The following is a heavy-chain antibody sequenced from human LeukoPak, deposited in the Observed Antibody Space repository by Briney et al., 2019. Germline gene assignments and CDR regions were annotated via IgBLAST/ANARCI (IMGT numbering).Heavy chain of an antibody. J-gene: IGHJ5*02. D-gene: IGHD6-13*01. V-gene: IGHV1-69*06. CDR3: AAAAGPYNWFDP. Sequence: GSSVKASCKASGGTFSSYAISWVRQAPGQGLEWMGGIIPIFGTANYAQKFQGRVTITADKSTSTAYMELSSLRSEDTAVYYCAAAAGPYNWFDPWGQGTLVTVSS. CDR2: IIPIFGTA. CDR1: GGTFSSYA.